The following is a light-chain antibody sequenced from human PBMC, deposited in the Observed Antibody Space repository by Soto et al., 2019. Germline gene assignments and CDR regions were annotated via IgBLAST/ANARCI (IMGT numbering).Light chain of an antibody. V-gene: IGKV1-33*01. CDR2: DAS. CDR1: QDINNY. J-gene: IGKJ4*01. CDR3: QHSGNLST. Sequence: DIQMTQSPSSLSASVGDRVTITCQASQDINNYLNWYQQKPGKAPKLLIYDASNLETGVPSRFSGSGSGTDFSLTISSLQPEDIATYYCQHSGNLSTFGGGTKVEIK.